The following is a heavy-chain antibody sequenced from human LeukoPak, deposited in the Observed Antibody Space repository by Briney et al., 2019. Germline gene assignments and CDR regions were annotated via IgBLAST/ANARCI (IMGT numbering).Heavy chain of an antibody. D-gene: IGHD6-13*01. CDR3: AKSALADYLAAAGNRYYYYYMDV. Sequence: PGGSLRLSCAASGFTFSSYGMHWVRQAPGKGLEWVAFIRYDGSNKYYADSVKGRFTISRDNSKNTLYLQMNSLRAEDTAVYYCAKSALADYLAAAGNRYYYYYMDVWGKGTTVTISS. CDR2: IRYDGSNK. CDR1: GFTFSSYG. V-gene: IGHV3-30*02. J-gene: IGHJ6*03.